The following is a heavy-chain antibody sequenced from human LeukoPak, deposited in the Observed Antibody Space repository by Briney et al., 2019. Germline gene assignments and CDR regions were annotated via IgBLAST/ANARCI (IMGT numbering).Heavy chain of an antibody. D-gene: IGHD6-13*01. CDR2: IYTSGST. V-gene: IGHV4-61*02. CDR3: ARGVISSWSYYFDY. J-gene: IGHJ4*02. Sequence: SQTLSLTCTVSGGSISSGSYYWSWIRQPAGKGLEWIGRIYTSGSTNYNPSLKSRVTISVDTSKNQFSLKLSSVTAADTALYYCARGVISSWSYYFDYWGQGTLVTVSS. CDR1: GGSISSGSYY.